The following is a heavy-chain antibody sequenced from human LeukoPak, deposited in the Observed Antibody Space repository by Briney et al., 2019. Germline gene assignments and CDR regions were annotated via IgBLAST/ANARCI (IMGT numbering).Heavy chain of an antibody. V-gene: IGHV3-48*02. J-gene: IGHJ3*02. CDR1: GFTFSSYS. CDR3: ARDGRPFDI. CDR2: ISSSSSTL. Sequence: GGSLRLSCSASGFTFSSYSMSWVRQAPGKGLEWVAYISSSSSTLHYADPVKGRFTISRDNANNSLYLQMNSLRDEDTAVYYCARDGRPFDIWGQGTMVTVSS.